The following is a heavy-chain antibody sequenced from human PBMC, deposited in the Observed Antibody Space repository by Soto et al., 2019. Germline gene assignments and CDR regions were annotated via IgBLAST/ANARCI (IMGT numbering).Heavy chain of an antibody. CDR2: IYSSGST. V-gene: IGHV4-59*01. J-gene: IGHJ5*02. CDR3: ARAREMATITSWFDP. D-gene: IGHD5-12*01. Sequence: SETLSLTCTVSRGSISSYYWSWIRQPPGKGLEWIGYIYSSGSTNYNPSLKSRVTISVDTSKNQFSLKLNSVTAADTAVYYCARAREMATITSWFDPWGQGTLVTVSS. CDR1: RGSISSYY.